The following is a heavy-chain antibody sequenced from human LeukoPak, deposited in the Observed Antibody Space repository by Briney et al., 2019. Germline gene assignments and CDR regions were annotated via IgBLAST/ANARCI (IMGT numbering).Heavy chain of an antibody. CDR3: AKDSQDIVVVVAASGGFDY. CDR1: GFTFSRYS. D-gene: IGHD2-15*01. V-gene: IGHV3-7*01. J-gene: IGHJ4*02. Sequence: PGGSQRLSCAASGFTFSRYSMSWVRQAPGKGLEWVANIKQDGSATYYVDSVKGRFTISRDNTKNSLYLQMNGLRAEDSAVYYCAKDSQDIVVVVAASGGFDYWGQGTLVTVSS. CDR2: IKQDGSAT.